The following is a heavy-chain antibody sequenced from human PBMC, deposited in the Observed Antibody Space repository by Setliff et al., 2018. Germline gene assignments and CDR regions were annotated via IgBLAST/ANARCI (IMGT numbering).Heavy chain of an antibody. J-gene: IGHJ5*02. CDR1: GFTFSSYA. CDR2: ISGSGGST. V-gene: IGHV3-23*01. CDR3: AKNGFGVVALGVNNWFDP. Sequence: GGSLRLSCAASGFTFSSYAMSWVRQAPGKGLEWVSAISGSGGSTYYADSVKGRFTISRDNSKNTLYLQMNSLGAEDTAVYYCAKNGFGVVALGVNNWFDPWGQGTLVTVSS. D-gene: IGHD3-10*01.